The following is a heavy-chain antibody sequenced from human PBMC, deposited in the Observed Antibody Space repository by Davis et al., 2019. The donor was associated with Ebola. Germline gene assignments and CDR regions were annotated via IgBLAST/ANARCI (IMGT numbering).Heavy chain of an antibody. CDR3: ARHSNYYYYYYGMDV. CDR2: IFPGDSDT. CDR1: GYSFTSYW. Sequence: KVSCKGSGYSFTSYWIVWVRQMPGKGLECMGIIFPGDSDTRYSPSFQGQVTISADKSISTAYLQWSSLKASDTAMYYCARHSNYYYYYYGMDVWGKGTTVTVSS. V-gene: IGHV5-51*01. J-gene: IGHJ6*04. D-gene: IGHD1-7*01.